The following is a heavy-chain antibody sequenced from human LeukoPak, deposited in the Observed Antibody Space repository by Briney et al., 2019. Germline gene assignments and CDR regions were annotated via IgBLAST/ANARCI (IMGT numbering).Heavy chain of an antibody. CDR1: GFTSSTYW. CDR3: ARLCWGTQLAGFDY. Sequence: GGCLRLSCSASGFTSSTYWMSWVREAAGKGLEWVANMKRDGSEIYYVDSVRGRFTISRDNARNSLYLQKNSLRAEDTAVYYCARLCWGTQLAGFDYWGQGTLVTVSS. V-gene: IGHV3-7*01. J-gene: IGHJ4*02. D-gene: IGHD3-10*02. CDR2: MKRDGSEI.